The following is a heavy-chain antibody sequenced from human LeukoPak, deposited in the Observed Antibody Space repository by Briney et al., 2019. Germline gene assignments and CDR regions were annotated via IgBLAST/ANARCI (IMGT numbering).Heavy chain of an antibody. CDR2: IIPIFGTA. V-gene: IGHV1-69*13. D-gene: IGHD2-2*01. Sequence: ASVKVSCKASGGTFSSYAISWVRQAPGQGLEWMGGIIPIFGTANYAQKFQGRVTITADESTSTAYMELSSLRSEDTAVYYCARSTYCSSTSCHGRSFDYWGQGTLVTVSS. CDR1: GGTFSSYA. CDR3: ARSTYCSSTSCHGRSFDY. J-gene: IGHJ4*02.